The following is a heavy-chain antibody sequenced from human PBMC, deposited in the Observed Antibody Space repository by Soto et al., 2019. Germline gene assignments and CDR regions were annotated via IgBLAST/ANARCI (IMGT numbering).Heavy chain of an antibody. CDR3: ARTLMGFGEFPTPDY. V-gene: IGHV2-70*01. Sequence: PTQTLTLTCTFSGFSLSTSGMCVSWIRQPPGKALEWLALIDWDDDKYYSTSLKTRLTISKDTSKNQVVLTMTNMDPVDTATYYCARTLMGFGEFPTPDYWGQGTLVTVSS. J-gene: IGHJ4*02. CDR2: IDWDDDK. CDR1: GFSLSTSGMC. D-gene: IGHD3-10*01.